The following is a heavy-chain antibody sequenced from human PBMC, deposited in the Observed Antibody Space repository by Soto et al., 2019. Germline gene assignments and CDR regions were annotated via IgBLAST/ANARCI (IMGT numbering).Heavy chain of an antibody. CDR1: GFSFSNYW. CDR3: ARGAFRAYYFDY. CDR2: VDSDGTTT. J-gene: IGHJ4*02. V-gene: IGHV3-74*01. D-gene: IGHD3-10*01. Sequence: GGSLRLSCAASGFSFSNYWIHWVRQDPGKGLVWVSRVDSDGTTTNYADSVKGRFTISRDNARNTVYLQMDSLRAEDTAIYYCARGAFRAYYFDYWGLGTLVTVSS.